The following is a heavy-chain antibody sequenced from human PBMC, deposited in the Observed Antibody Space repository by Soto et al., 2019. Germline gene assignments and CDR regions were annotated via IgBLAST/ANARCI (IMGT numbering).Heavy chain of an antibody. D-gene: IGHD6-13*01. CDR3: AGDRSSSCWGTNYYYGRDV. V-gene: IGHV3-30-3*01. J-gene: IGHJ6*04. CDR2: TSYDGSNK. CDR1: GFTFGSYA. Sequence: GGSLRLSCAASGFTFGSYAVHWVRQAPGKGLEWVAVTSYDGSNKYYADSVKGRFTISRDNSKNTLYLQMNSLRAEDTAVYYCAGDRSSSCWGTNYYYGRDVGGKGPTVTVSS.